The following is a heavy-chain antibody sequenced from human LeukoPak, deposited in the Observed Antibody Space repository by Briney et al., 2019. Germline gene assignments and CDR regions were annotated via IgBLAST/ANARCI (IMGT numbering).Heavy chain of an antibody. Sequence: ASVTVCFTSSGYTFTIYGISWGRQAQGQGREGMGWINAYNGNTNYAQKLQGRVTMTTDTSTSTAYMELRSLRSDDTAVYYCARGDMITFGGVIVMPDYWGQGTLVTVSS. J-gene: IGHJ4*02. CDR1: GYTFTIYG. CDR2: INAYNGNT. D-gene: IGHD3-16*02. CDR3: ARGDMITFGGVIVMPDY. V-gene: IGHV1-18*01.